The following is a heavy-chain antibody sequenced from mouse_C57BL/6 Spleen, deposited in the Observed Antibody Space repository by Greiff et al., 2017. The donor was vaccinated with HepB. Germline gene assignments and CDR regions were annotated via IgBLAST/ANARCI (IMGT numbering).Heavy chain of an antibody. V-gene: IGHV1-50*01. Sequence: QVQLQQPGAELVKPGASVKLSCKASGYTFTSYWMQWVKQRPGQGLEWIGEIDPSDSYTNYNQKFKGKATLTVDTSSSTAYMQLGSLTSEDSAVYYCARKDSYGNYEVYYAMDYWGQGTSVTVSS. D-gene: IGHD2-1*01. CDR1: GYTFTSYW. CDR2: IDPSDSYT. J-gene: IGHJ4*01. CDR3: ARKDSYGNYEVYYAMDY.